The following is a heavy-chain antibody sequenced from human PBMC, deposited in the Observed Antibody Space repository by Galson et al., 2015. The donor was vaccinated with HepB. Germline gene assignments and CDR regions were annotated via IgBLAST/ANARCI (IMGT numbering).Heavy chain of an antibody. CDR2: IWYDGSNK. CDR1: GFTFSSYG. V-gene: IGHV3-33*01. J-gene: IGHJ5*02. Sequence: SLRLSCAASGFTFSSYGMHWVRQAPGKGLEWVAVIWYDGSNKYYADSVKGRFTISRDNSKNTLYLQMNSLRAEDTAVYYCARDYLGRQWLGWFDPWGQGTLVTVSS. CDR3: ARDYLGRQWLGWFDP. D-gene: IGHD6-19*01.